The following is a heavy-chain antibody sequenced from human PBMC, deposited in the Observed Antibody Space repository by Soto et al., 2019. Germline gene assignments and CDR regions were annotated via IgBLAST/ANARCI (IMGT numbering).Heavy chain of an antibody. D-gene: IGHD2-2*01. J-gene: IGHJ3*02. CDR3: ARALTVADIVVVPAADDAFDI. CDR1: GYTLTSYY. Sequence: ASVNGARKAAGYTLTSYYVRWGRQAPGQGLEWMGIINPSGGSTSYAQKFQGRVTMTRDTSTSTVYMELSSLRSEDTAVYYCARALTVADIVVVPAADDAFDIWGQGTMVTVSS. V-gene: IGHV1-46*03. CDR2: INPSGGST.